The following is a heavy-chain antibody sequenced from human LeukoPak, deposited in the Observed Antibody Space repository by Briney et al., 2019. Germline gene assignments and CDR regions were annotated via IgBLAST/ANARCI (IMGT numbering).Heavy chain of an antibody. Sequence: SETLSLTCTVSGGSISSYYWSWLRQPPGKGLEWIGYIYYSGSTNYNPSLKSRVTISVGTSKNQFSLKLSSVTAAAMAVYCGARARIVLKGRFDYGGQGPLVTVSS. V-gene: IGHV4-59*01. D-gene: IGHD2-8*01. J-gene: IGHJ4*02. CDR3: ARARIVLKGRFDY. CDR1: GGSISSYY. CDR2: IYYSGST.